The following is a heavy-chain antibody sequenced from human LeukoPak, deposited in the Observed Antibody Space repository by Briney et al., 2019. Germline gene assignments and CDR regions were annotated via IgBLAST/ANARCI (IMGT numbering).Heavy chain of an antibody. Sequence: PGGSLRLSCAASGFTFSSYAMSWVRQAPGKGLEWVSAISGSGGSTYYADSVKGRFTISRDNSKNSLYLQMNSLRAEDTAVYYCARSGYTYDGAKRADYWGQGTLVTVSS. V-gene: IGHV3-23*01. CDR2: ISGSGGST. J-gene: IGHJ4*02. CDR3: ARSGYTYDGAKRADY. D-gene: IGHD5-18*01. CDR1: GFTFSSYA.